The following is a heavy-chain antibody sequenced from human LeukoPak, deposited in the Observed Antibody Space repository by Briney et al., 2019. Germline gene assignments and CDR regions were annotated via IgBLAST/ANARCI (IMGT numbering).Heavy chain of an antibody. V-gene: IGHV4-30-4*01. CDR3: ARDANGRGFGFGY. CDR2: IYYSGST. J-gene: IGHJ4*02. D-gene: IGHD2-8*01. Sequence: SETLSLTCTVSGGSISSGDYYWSWIRQPPGKGLEWIGYIYYSGSTYYNPSLKSRVTISVDTSKNQFSLKLSSVTAADTAVYYCARDANGRGFGFGYWGQGTLVTVSS. CDR1: GGSISSGDYY.